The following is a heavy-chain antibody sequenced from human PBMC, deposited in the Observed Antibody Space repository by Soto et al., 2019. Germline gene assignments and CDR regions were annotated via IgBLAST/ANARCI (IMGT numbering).Heavy chain of an antibody. Sequence: QVQLQESGPGLVKPSETLSLTCTVSGGSISSYYWSWIRQPPGKGLEWLGYIYYSGRTNYNPSFKSRVTVSLDTSKNQFSLKLSSVTAADTAVYYCARGLYYYGSGEYYGMDVWGQGTTVTVSS. D-gene: IGHD3-10*01. V-gene: IGHV4-59*01. CDR2: IYYSGRT. CDR3: ARGLYYYGSGEYYGMDV. CDR1: GGSISSYY. J-gene: IGHJ6*02.